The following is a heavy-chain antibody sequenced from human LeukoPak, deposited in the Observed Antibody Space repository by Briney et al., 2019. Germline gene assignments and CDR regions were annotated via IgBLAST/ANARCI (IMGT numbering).Heavy chain of an antibody. CDR1: GGTFSSYA. J-gene: IGHJ4*02. CDR3: ARVNIVVVPAAPGGALPSEGDY. Sequence: SVKVSCKASGGTFSSYAISWVRQVPGQGLEWMGGIIPIFGTANYAQKFQGRVTITADESTSTAYMELSSLRSEDTAVYYCARVNIVVVPAAPGGALPSEGDYWGQGTLVTVSS. V-gene: IGHV1-69*13. CDR2: IIPIFGTA. D-gene: IGHD2-2*01.